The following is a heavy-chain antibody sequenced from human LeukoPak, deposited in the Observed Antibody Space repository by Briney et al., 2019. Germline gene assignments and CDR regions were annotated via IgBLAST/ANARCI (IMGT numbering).Heavy chain of an antibody. Sequence: GGSLRLSCAASGFTFSSYAMSWVRQAPGKGLEWVSAISGSGGSTYYADSVKGRFTISRDNPKNTLYLQMNSLRAEDTAVYYCAKDSGYSYGYSDAFDIWGQGTMVTVSS. CDR1: GFTFSSYA. CDR3: AKDSGYSYGYSDAFDI. V-gene: IGHV3-23*01. D-gene: IGHD5-18*01. J-gene: IGHJ3*02. CDR2: ISGSGGST.